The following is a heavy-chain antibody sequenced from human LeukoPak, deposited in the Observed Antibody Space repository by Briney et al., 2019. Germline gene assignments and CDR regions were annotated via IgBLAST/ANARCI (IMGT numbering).Heavy chain of an antibody. V-gene: IGHV4-30-4*08. J-gene: IGHJ6*03. D-gene: IGHD2-15*01. CDR3: ARAVYRAATYYYYYYMDD. Sequence: RPSQTLSLTCTVSGGSISSGDYYWGWIRQPPGKGLEWIGYIYYSGSTYYNPSLKSRVTISVDTSKNQFSLKLSSVTAADTAVYYCARAVYRAATYYYYYYMDDWGKGTTVTVSS. CDR2: IYYSGST. CDR1: GGSISSGDYY.